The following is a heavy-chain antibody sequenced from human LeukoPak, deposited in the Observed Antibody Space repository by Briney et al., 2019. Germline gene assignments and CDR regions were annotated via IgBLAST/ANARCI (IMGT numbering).Heavy chain of an antibody. CDR2: IYYSGST. Sequence: KSSETLSLTCTVSGGSISSRSCCWGWIRQPPGKGLEWIGNIYYSGSTYYNPSLKSRVTISVDTSKNQFSLKLSSVTAADTAVYQCVGEYCSGGSCFFDYWGQGTLVTVSS. D-gene: IGHD2-15*01. J-gene: IGHJ4*02. V-gene: IGHV4-39*01. CDR3: VGEYCSGGSCFFDY. CDR1: GGSISSRSCC.